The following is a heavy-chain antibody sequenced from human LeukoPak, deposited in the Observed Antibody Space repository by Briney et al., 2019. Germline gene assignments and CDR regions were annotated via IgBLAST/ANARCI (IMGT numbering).Heavy chain of an antibody. CDR1: GGSIRSSNYY. J-gene: IGHJ5*02. Sequence: PSETLSLTCNVLGGSIRSSNYYWGWIRQPPGKGLEWIGSIYYSGSTYYNPSLKGRITMYVDTSNNQFSLKLTSATATDTAVYYCARLFYYDSSGPPSWGQGTWSPSPQ. CDR2: IYYSGST. D-gene: IGHD3-22*01. CDR3: ARLFYYDSSGPPS. V-gene: IGHV4-39*01.